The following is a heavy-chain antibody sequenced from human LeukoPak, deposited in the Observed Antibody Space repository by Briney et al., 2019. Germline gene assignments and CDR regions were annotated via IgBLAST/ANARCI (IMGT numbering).Heavy chain of an antibody. J-gene: IGHJ5*02. CDR3: ARVEEYSSRDSGFDP. D-gene: IGHD6-6*01. CDR1: GYTFTSYA. Sequence: ASVKVSCKASGYTFTSYAMHWVRQAPGQRLEWMGWINAGNGNTKYSQKFQGRVTMTRDTSTSTVYMELSSLRSEDTAVYYCARVEEYSSRDSGFDPWGQGTLVTVSS. CDR2: INAGNGNT. V-gene: IGHV1-3*01.